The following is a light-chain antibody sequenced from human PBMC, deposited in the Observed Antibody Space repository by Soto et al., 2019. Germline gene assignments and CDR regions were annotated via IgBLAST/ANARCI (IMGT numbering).Light chain of an antibody. V-gene: IGLV2-8*01. CDR1: SIDVGDYNF. J-gene: IGLJ1*01. CDR2: EVT. Sequence: QSALTQPPSASGSPGQSVAISCTGTSIDVGDYNFISWYQQHPGKAPKLIIYEVTKRPSGVPDRFSGSKSGNTASLTVSGLQGDDEADYYCCSYAGNHIYVFGTGTKLTVL. CDR3: CSYAGNHIYV.